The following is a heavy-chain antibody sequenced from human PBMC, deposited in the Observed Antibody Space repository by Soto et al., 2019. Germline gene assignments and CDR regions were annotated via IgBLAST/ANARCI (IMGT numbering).Heavy chain of an antibody. J-gene: IGHJ4*02. CDR3: AHRRIGVSQWNYGDFDY. D-gene: IGHD1-7*01. V-gene: IGHV2-5*02. CDR2: IYWDDDK. CDR1: GFSLSTSGVG. Sequence: QITLKESGPTLVNPTQALTLTCTFSGFSLSTSGVGVGWIRQPPGKALEGLVIIYWDDDKRYSPSLRGRLTITKDTSKNQVVLTMTNVDHEDTATYFCAHRRIGVSQWNYGDFDYWGQGNLVTVS.